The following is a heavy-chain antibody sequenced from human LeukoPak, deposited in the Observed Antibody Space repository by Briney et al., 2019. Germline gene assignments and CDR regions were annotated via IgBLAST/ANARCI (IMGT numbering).Heavy chain of an antibody. V-gene: IGHV3-21*01. CDR2: ITILSRYT. J-gene: IGHJ6*03. D-gene: IGHD1-26*01. CDR3: ARDPYNGGYGDSYYYYMDV. CDR1: GLTFSTYN. Sequence: PGGSLRLSCAASGLTFSTYNMKWVRPPPGRGLDWVSSITILSRYTFYAHSVKGRFTISRDNAKNSLYLQMNSLRAEDTAIYYCARDPYNGGYGDSYYYYMDVWGKGTTVTISS.